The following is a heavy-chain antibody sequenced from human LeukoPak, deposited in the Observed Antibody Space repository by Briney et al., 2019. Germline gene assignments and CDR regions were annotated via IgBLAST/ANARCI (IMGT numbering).Heavy chain of an antibody. V-gene: IGHV1-18*04. CDR3: ARDPGGSSSEYFDY. CDR1: GYTFTGYY. D-gene: IGHD6-13*01. Sequence: ASVKVSCKASGYTFTGYYIHWVRQAPGQGLEWMGWISAYNGNTNYAQKLQGRVTMTTDTSTSTAYMELRSLRSDDTAVYYCARDPGGSSSEYFDYWGQGTLVTVSS. CDR2: ISAYNGNT. J-gene: IGHJ4*02.